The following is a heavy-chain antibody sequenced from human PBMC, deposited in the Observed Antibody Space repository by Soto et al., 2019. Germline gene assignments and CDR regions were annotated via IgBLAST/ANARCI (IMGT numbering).Heavy chain of an antibody. CDR2: ISYDGSNK. CDR1: GFTFSSYA. V-gene: IGHV3-30-3*01. Sequence: GGSLRLSCAASGFTFSSYAMHWIRQAPGKGLEWVAVISYDGSNKYYADSVKGRFTISRDNSKNTLYLQMNSLRAEDTAVYYCARDQPYCSSTSCYAYYYYGMDVWGQGTTVTVSS. D-gene: IGHD2-2*01. CDR3: ARDQPYCSSTSCYAYYYYGMDV. J-gene: IGHJ6*02.